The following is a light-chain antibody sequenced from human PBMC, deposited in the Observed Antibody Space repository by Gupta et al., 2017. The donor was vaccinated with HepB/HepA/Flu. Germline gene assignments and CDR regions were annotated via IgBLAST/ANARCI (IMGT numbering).Light chain of an antibody. V-gene: IGLV3-25*03. Sequence: SYELTQPPSVSVSPGQTARNTCSGDALPKQYVYWYQQKPGQAPVLVIYNDSERPSGIPERFSGSSSGTTVTLTISGVQAEDDADYYCQPADSSGTVVFGGGTKLTVL. CDR3: QPADSSGTVV. CDR1: ALPKQY. CDR2: NDS. J-gene: IGLJ2*01.